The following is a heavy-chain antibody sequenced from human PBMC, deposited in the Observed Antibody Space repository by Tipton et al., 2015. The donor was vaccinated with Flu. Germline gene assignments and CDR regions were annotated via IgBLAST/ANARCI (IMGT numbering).Heavy chain of an antibody. J-gene: IGHJ1*01. Sequence: QLVQSGAEVKKPGESLRISCKGFGYSFTDYWIGWVRQMPGKGLEWMGIIYPGDSDTRYSPAFQGQVTISVDKSINTAYLQWNSLQASDTAMYYCARRGPAEYFQLWGQGTLVTVSS. CDR3: ARRGPAEYFQL. CDR1: GYSFTDYW. CDR2: IYPGDSDT. V-gene: IGHV5-51*01.